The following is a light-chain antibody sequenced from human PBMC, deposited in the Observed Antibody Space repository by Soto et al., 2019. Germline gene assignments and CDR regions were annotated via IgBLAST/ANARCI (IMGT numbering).Light chain of an antibody. Sequence: QSVLTQPPSASGSPGQSVTISCTGTSSDVGGYDYVSWYQQRPGKAPKRLMHEVTKRPSGVTDRFSVSKSGNTASLTVSGLQAEDEADYYCSSYAVRTLDVFGTGTKLTVL. CDR1: SSDVGGYDY. J-gene: IGLJ1*01. V-gene: IGLV2-8*01. CDR3: SSYAVRTLDV. CDR2: EVT.